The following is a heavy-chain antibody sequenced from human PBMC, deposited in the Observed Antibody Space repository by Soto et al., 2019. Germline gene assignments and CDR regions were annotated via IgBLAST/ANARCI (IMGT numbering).Heavy chain of an antibody. Sequence: EVQLVESGGGLGQPGGSLRLSCAASGFTVSSNYMSWVRQAPGKGLEWVSVIYSGGSTYYADSVKGRFTISRDNSKNTLYLQMDSLRAEDTAVYYCARDRVESGYPEYFQHWGQGTLVTVSS. J-gene: IGHJ1*01. CDR3: ARDRVESGYPEYFQH. V-gene: IGHV3-53*01. CDR2: IYSGGST. CDR1: GFTVSSNY. D-gene: IGHD3-22*01.